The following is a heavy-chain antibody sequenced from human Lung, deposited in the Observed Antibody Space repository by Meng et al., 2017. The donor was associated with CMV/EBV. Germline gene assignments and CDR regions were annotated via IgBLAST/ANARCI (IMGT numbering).Heavy chain of an antibody. V-gene: IGHV1-2*04. CDR1: GYTFTGYY. Sequence: SCKTSGYTFTGYYIHWVRQAPGQGLEWMGWINPNNGATNYARKFQGWVTLTRDTSITTSYMELSRPTSDDTAVYYCARQDSISWDFDYWGQGTLVTVSS. D-gene: IGHD6-6*01. CDR2: INPNNGAT. CDR3: ARQDSISWDFDY. J-gene: IGHJ4*02.